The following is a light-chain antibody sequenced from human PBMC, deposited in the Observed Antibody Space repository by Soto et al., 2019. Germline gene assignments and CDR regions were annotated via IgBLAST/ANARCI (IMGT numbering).Light chain of an antibody. V-gene: IGKV3-20*01. CDR2: AAS. CDR3: QQYGSSPKT. CDR1: QTINNNY. Sequence: DIVLTQSPGTLSLSPWERAILSCRASQTINNNYLAWYQQKPGQAPRLLIYAASSRATGIPDRFSGGGSGTDFTLTISRLEPEDFAVYYCQQYGSSPKTFGQGTKVDIK. J-gene: IGKJ1*01.